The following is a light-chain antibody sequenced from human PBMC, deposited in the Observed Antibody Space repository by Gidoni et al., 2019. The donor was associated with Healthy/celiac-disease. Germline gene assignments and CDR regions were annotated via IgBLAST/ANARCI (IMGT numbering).Light chain of an antibody. V-gene: IGKV1-39*01. CDR2: AAS. CDR3: QQSYSTPYT. CDR1: QSISSY. Sequence: DIQMTQFPSSLSASVGDRVTTTCRTSQSISSYLNWYQQKPGKAPKLLIYAASSLQSGVPPRFSGSGSGTDFTLTISSLQPEDFATYYCQQSYSTPYTFGQGTKLEIK. J-gene: IGKJ2*01.